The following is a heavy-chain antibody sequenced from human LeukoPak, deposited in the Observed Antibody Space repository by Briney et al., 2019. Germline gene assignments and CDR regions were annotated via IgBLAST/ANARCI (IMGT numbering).Heavy chain of an antibody. D-gene: IGHD3-3*01. Sequence: PSEALSLTCTVSGGSISSGSYYWNWIRQPPGKGLEWIAYIYYSGNTNYNPSLKSRVTISVDTSKNQFSLQLSSVTAADTAVYYCARDRSGSYFDYWGQGTLVTVSS. V-gene: IGHV4-61*01. CDR1: GGSISSGSYY. CDR3: ARDRSGSYFDY. CDR2: IYYSGNT. J-gene: IGHJ4*02.